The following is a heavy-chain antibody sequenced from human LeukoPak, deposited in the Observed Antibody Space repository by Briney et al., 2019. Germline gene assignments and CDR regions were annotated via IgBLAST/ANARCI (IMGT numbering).Heavy chain of an antibody. CDR2: LNQEADRE. Sequence: GGSLRLSCAASGFNFRAYRMTGARHAPGKGRKGVATLNQEADREYYVDSVKCRFTNSSENAKNSLYLQMESLRVEDRAVYYCARATTASARDHCGQGTLLTVSS. J-gene: IGHJ4*02. D-gene: IGHD1-14*01. CDR3: ARATTASARDH. V-gene: IGHV3-7*01. CDR1: GFNFRAYR.